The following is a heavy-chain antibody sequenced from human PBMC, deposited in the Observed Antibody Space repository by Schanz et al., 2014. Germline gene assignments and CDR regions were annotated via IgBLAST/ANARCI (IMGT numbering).Heavy chain of an antibody. CDR1: GYTFVSYS. Sequence: QVQLVQSGAEVKKPGASVKVSCKAPGYTFVSYSMHWVRQAPGQGLEWMGWMNPNSGNTGYAQKFQGRVTMTRNTSISTAYMELSSLRSEDTAVYYCARLGTGMAVAGSVIDSYYYYMDVWGEGTTVTVSS. CDR2: MNPNSGNT. V-gene: IGHV1-8*02. D-gene: IGHD6-19*01. J-gene: IGHJ6*03. CDR3: ARLGTGMAVAGSVIDSYYYYMDV.